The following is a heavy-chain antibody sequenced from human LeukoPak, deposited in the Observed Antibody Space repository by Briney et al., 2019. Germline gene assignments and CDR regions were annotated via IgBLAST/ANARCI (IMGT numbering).Heavy chain of an antibody. V-gene: IGHV4-59*01. CDR1: GGSIKNNS. CDR3: ARRAVVVAATPWFDP. Sequence: SETLSLTSTVSGGSIKNNSWSWIRQPPGKGLEWIGSIHYSGSTNYNPSLKSRVTISVDTSKNQLSLKLRSVSAADTGVYYCARRAVVVAATPWFDPWGQGTLVTVSS. D-gene: IGHD2-15*01. CDR2: IHYSGST. J-gene: IGHJ5*02.